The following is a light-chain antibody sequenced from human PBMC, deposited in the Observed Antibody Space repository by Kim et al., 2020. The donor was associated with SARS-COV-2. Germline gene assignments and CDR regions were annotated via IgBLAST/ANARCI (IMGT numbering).Light chain of an antibody. CDR3: QQDYNFT. CDR2: GAS. J-gene: IGKJ2*01. V-gene: IGKV3-15*01. CDR1: QSVSSN. Sequence: TLSVSPGERATLSCRASQSVSSNLAWYQQKPGQAPRLLMYGASTRATGIPARFSGSGSGTDFTLTISSLQPEDFAVYYCQQDYNFTFGQGTKLEI.